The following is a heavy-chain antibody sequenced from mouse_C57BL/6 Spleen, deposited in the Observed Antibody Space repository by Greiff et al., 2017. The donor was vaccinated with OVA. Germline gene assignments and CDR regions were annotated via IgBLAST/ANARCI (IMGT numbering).Heavy chain of an antibody. CDR3: AIGGGREDPWFAY. CDR1: GYTFTSYG. D-gene: IGHD3-3*01. CDR2: IYPRSGNT. V-gene: IGHV1-81*01. Sequence: VQLQQSGAELARPGASVKLSCKASGYTFTSYGISWVKQRTGQGLEWIGEIYPRSGNTSYNEQFKGKATLTADKSYSTAYMELRSLTTEDSAVYFCAIGGGREDPWFAYWGQGTLVTVSA. J-gene: IGHJ3*01.